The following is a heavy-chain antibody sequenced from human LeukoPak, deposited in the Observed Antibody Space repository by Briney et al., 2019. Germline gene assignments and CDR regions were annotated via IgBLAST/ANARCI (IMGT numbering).Heavy chain of an antibody. V-gene: IGHV1-69*13. D-gene: IGHD5-12*01. J-gene: IGHJ4*02. Sequence: SVKVSCKASGGTFSSYAISWVRQAPGQGLEWMGGIIPIFGTANYAQKFQGRVTITADESTSTAYMELSSLRSEDTAVYYCASSGYDRGGYYFDYWGQGTLVTVSS. CDR2: IIPIFGTA. CDR1: GGTFSSYA. CDR3: ASSGYDRGGYYFDY.